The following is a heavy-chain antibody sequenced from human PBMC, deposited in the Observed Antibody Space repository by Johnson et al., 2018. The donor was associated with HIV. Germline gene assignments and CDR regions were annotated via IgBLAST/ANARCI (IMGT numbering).Heavy chain of an antibody. CDR2: ISGSGGST. CDR1: GFTFNSYV. Sequence: EVQVVESGGGLVQPGGSLRLSCAASGFTFNSYVMHWVRQAPGKGLEWVSAISGSGGSTYYADSVKGRFTISRDNSKNTLYLQMNSLRAEDTAVYYCAKGATYYYGSGSYYTGSAFDIWGQGTMVTVSS. CDR3: AKGATYYYGSGSYYTGSAFDI. J-gene: IGHJ3*02. D-gene: IGHD3-10*01. V-gene: IGHV3-23*04.